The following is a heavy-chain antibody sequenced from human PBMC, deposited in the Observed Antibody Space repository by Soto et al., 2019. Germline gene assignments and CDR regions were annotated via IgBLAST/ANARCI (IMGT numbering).Heavy chain of an antibody. V-gene: IGHV3-30*18. Sequence: GESLKISCAASGFTFSSYGMHWVRQAPGKGLEWVAVISYDGSNKYYADSVKGRFTISRDNSKNTLYLQMNSLRAEDTAVYYCAKDPNYYDSSGYYGGMDVWGQGTTVTVSS. CDR1: GFTFSSYG. CDR3: AKDPNYYDSSGYYGGMDV. D-gene: IGHD3-22*01. CDR2: ISYDGSNK. J-gene: IGHJ6*02.